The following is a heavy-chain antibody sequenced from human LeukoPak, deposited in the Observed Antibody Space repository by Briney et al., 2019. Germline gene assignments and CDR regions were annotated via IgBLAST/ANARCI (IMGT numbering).Heavy chain of an antibody. D-gene: IGHD3-22*01. Sequence: ASVKVSCKASGGTFSSYAISWVRQAPGQGLEWTGGIIPIFGTANYAQKFQGRVTITADESTSTAYMELSSLRSEDTAVYYCARAEGGDYYDSSGYYWGQGTLVTVSS. V-gene: IGHV1-69*13. CDR2: IIPIFGTA. J-gene: IGHJ4*02. CDR3: ARAEGGDYYDSSGYY. CDR1: GGTFSSYA.